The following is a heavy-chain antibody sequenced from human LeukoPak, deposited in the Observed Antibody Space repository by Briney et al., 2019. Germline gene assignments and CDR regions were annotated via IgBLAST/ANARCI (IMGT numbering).Heavy chain of an antibody. Sequence: GSSVTVSCTASGGTFSSYAISWVRQAPGQGLEWMGGIIPIFGTANYAQKFQGRVTITADKSTSTAYMELSSLRSEDTAVYYCARGTQDIVVVPAAMGDAFDIWGQGTMVTVSS. CDR3: ARGTQDIVVVPAAMGDAFDI. CDR2: IIPIFGTA. J-gene: IGHJ3*02. V-gene: IGHV1-69*06. CDR1: GGTFSSYA. D-gene: IGHD2-2*01.